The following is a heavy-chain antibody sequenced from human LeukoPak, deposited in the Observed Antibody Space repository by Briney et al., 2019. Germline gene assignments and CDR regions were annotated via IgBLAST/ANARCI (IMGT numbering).Heavy chain of an antibody. Sequence: GGSLRLSCAASGFTFSSYGMHWVRQAPGKGLEWVAFIRYDGSNKYYADSVKGRFTISRDSAKNSLYLQMNSLRAEDTAVYYCARDPKWLRSDRANYFDYWGQGTLVTVSS. J-gene: IGHJ4*02. CDR3: ARDPKWLRSDRANYFDY. CDR1: GFTFSSYG. V-gene: IGHV3-30*02. CDR2: IRYDGSNK. D-gene: IGHD5-12*01.